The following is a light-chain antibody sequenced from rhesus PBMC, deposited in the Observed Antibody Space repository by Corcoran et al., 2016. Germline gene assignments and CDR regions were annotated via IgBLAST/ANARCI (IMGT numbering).Light chain of an antibody. CDR3: LHYRSSPWT. CDR2: KAS. Sequence: DIQMTQSPSSLSASIGDTVTITCRASQSISSWLDWYQQKPGKAPKLLIYKASSLQSGVPSRFRGSGSGTDFTLTISSLQPVDVATYYCLHYRSSPWTLGQGTKVEIK. J-gene: IGKJ1*01. CDR1: QSISSW. V-gene: IGKV1-22*01.